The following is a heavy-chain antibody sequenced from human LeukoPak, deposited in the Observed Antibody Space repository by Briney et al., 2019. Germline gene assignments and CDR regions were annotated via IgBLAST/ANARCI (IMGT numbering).Heavy chain of an antibody. Sequence: SETLSLTCAVYGGSFSGYYWSWIRQPAGKGLEWIGRIYTSGSTNYNPSLKSRVTMSVDTSKNQFSLKLSSVTAADTAVYYCARDGLSDFDWYSHYYYGMDVWGQGTTVTVSS. D-gene: IGHD3-9*01. V-gene: IGHV4-4*07. J-gene: IGHJ6*02. CDR3: ARDGLSDFDWYSHYYYGMDV. CDR1: GGSFSGYY. CDR2: IYTSGST.